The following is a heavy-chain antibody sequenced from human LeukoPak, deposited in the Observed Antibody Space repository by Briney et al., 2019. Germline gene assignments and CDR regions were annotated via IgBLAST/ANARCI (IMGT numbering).Heavy chain of an antibody. CDR1: GGSFSGYY. CDR2: INHSGRT. Sequence: PSETLSLTCAVYGGSFSGYYWSWIRQSPGKGLEWIGEINHSGRTNYSPSLKSRVTISVDMSKSQFSLRLSSVTAADTGVYYCARNSVLVVPATVTFYYYMDVWDKGGTVTVSS. V-gene: IGHV4-34*01. CDR3: ARNSVLVVPATVTFYYYMDV. J-gene: IGHJ6*03. D-gene: IGHD2-15*01.